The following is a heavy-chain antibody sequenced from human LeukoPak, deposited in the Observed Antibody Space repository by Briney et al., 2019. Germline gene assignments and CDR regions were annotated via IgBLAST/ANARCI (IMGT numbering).Heavy chain of an antibody. J-gene: IGHJ4*02. D-gene: IGHD3-22*01. CDR2: IKQDGSKK. Sequence: PGGSLRLSCAASGFTFSSYWMSWVRQAPGKGLEWVANIKQDGSKKYYVDSVKGRFTISRDNAKNSLFLQMNSLRAEDTAVYYCASYNYDSNGYYGYWGQGTLVTVSS. V-gene: IGHV3-7*01. CDR1: GFTFSSYW. CDR3: ASYNYDSNGYYGY.